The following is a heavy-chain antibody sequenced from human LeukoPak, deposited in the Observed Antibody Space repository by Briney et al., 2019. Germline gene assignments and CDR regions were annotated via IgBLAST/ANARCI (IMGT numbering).Heavy chain of an antibody. CDR1: GFTFSSYG. CDR3: AKEWGVDYGLRY. Sequence: PGGSLRLSCAGSGFTFSSYGMSWVRQAPGKGLELVSAISGSGGSTYYADSVKGRFTIPRDNSKNTLYLQMNSLGAEDTAVYYCAKEWGVDYGLRYWGQGTLVTVSS. J-gene: IGHJ4*02. V-gene: IGHV3-23*01. CDR2: ISGSGGST. D-gene: IGHD4-17*01.